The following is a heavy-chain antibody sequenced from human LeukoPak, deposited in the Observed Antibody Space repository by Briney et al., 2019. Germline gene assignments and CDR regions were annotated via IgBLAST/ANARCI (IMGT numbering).Heavy chain of an antibody. V-gene: IGHV3-21*01. J-gene: IGHJ4*02. Sequence: GGSLRLSCAASGFTFDDYGMSWVRQAPGKGLEWVSSISSSSSYVYYADSVKGRFTISRDNAKNSLYLQMNSLRAEDTAVYYCARWAIGGQGTLVTVSS. CDR1: GFTFDDYG. CDR3: ARWAI. D-gene: IGHD1-26*01. CDR2: ISSSSSYV.